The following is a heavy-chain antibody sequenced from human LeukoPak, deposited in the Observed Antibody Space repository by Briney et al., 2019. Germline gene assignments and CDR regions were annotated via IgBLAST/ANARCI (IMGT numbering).Heavy chain of an antibody. J-gene: IGHJ3*02. CDR3: ARGCSSTSCQGAFDI. Sequence: PSETLSLTCTVSGGSISSGSYCWSWIRQPAGKGLEWIGRIYTSGSTNYNPSLKSRVTISVDKSKNQFSLKLSSVTAADTAVYYCARGCSSTSCQGAFDIWGQGTMVTVSS. CDR1: GGSISSGSYC. D-gene: IGHD2-2*01. CDR2: IYTSGST. V-gene: IGHV4-61*02.